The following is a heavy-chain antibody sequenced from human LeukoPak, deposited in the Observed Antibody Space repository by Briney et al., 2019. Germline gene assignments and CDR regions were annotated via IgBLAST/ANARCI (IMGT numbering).Heavy chain of an antibody. CDR2: VSGSGGST. CDR1: GFTVSSNY. J-gene: IGHJ2*01. V-gene: IGHV3-23*01. Sequence: PGGSLRLSCAASGFTVSSNYMSWVRQAPGKGLEWVSGVSGSGGSTYYADSVKGRFTISRDNSKNTLYLQLNSLRVEDTAEYYCAKTLRESSGREYFDLWGRGTLVTVSS. CDR3: AKTLRESSGREYFDL. D-gene: IGHD6-19*01.